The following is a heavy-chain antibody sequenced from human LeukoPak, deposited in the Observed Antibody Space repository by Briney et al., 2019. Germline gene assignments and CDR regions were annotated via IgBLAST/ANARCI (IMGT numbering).Heavy chain of an antibody. CDR3: ARDRGYSRNYYFDY. J-gene: IGHJ4*02. D-gene: IGHD5-18*01. V-gene: IGHV4-39*07. CDR1: GGSISSGSYY. CDR2: IYYSGTT. Sequence: SEALSLTCTVSGGSISSGSYYWVWIRQPPGKGLEWIGTIYYSGTTYYNPSLKSRVTMSVDTSKNQFSLKLSSVTAADTAVYYCARDRGYSRNYYFDYWGQGTLVTVSS.